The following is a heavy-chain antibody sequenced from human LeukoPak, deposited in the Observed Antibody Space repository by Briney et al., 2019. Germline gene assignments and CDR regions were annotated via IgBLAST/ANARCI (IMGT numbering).Heavy chain of an antibody. CDR1: GFTFSSYG. CDR3: AKVPYYYDSSGLGYFQH. D-gene: IGHD3-22*01. CDR2: ISYDGSNK. Sequence: GGSLRLSCAVSGFTFSSYGMHWVRQAPGKGLEWVAVISYDGSNKYYADSVKGRFTISRDNSKNTLYLQMNSLRAEDTAVYYCAKVPYYYDSSGLGYFQHWGQGTLVTVSS. J-gene: IGHJ1*01. V-gene: IGHV3-30*18.